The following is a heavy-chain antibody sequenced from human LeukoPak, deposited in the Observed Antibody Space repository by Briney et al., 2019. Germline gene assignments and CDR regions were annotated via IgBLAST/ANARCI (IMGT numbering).Heavy chain of an antibody. J-gene: IGHJ3*02. CDR2: ISSSSSYI. Sequence: PGGSLRLSCAASGFTFSSYSMNWVRQAPGKGLEWVSSISSSSSYIYYADSVMGRFTISRDNAKNSLYLQMNSLRAEDTAVYYCARDTADAFDIWGQGTMVTVSS. V-gene: IGHV3-21*01. D-gene: IGHD5-18*01. CDR3: ARDTADAFDI. CDR1: GFTFSSYS.